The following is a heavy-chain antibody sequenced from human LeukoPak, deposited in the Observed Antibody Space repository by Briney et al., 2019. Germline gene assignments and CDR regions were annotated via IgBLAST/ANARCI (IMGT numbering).Heavy chain of an antibody. J-gene: IGHJ5*02. D-gene: IGHD3-9*01. CDR2: IIPIFGTA. V-gene: IGHV1-69*06. CDR3: AREIPYDTTNWFDP. CDR1: GGTFSSYA. Sequence: SVKVSCKASGGTFSSYAISWVRQAPGQGLEWMGGIIPIFGTANYAQKFQGRVTITADKSTSTAYMELSSLRSEDTAVYYCAREIPYDTTNWFDPWGQGTLVTVSS.